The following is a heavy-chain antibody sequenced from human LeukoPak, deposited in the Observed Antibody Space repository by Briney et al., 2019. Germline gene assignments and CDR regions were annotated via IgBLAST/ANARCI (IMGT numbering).Heavy chain of an antibody. CDR1: GFTFSSYG. V-gene: IGHV3-30*03. CDR2: ISYDGTNQ. CDR3: ASIEYSNPRGY. J-gene: IGHJ4*02. Sequence: PERSLRLSCAASGFTFSSYGMHWVRQAPGKGLEWVAFISYDGTNQNYADSVKGRFTISRDNAKNSLYLQMNSLRAEDTALYYCASIEYSNPRGYWGQGTLVTVSS. D-gene: IGHD6-6*01.